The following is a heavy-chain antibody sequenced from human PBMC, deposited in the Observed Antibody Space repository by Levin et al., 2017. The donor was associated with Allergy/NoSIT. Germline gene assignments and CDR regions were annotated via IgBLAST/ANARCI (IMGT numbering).Heavy chain of an antibody. Sequence: GGSLRLSCAASGFTFSSYGMHWVRQAPGKGLEWVAVISYDGSNKYYADSVKGRFTISRDNSKNTLYLQMNSLRAEDTAVYYCAKDGGGMAVTPDYWGQGTLVTVSS. J-gene: IGHJ4*02. D-gene: IGHD2-21*02. V-gene: IGHV3-30*18. CDR3: AKDGGGMAVTPDY. CDR1: GFTFSSYG. CDR2: ISYDGSNK.